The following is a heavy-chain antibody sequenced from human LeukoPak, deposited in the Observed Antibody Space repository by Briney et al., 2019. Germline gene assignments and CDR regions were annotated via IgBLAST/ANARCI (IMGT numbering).Heavy chain of an antibody. CDR3: AKGGVGAHFNY. J-gene: IGHJ4*02. CDR1: GFTFSSYA. D-gene: IGHD1-26*01. Sequence: GGSLRLSCTASGFTFSSYAMSWVRQAPGKGLEWVSAISGSGATTYYADSVKGRFTISRDNSKNTLYVQMNSLRAEDTAVYYCAKGGVGAHFNYWGQGTLVTVSS. V-gene: IGHV3-23*01. CDR2: ISGSGATT.